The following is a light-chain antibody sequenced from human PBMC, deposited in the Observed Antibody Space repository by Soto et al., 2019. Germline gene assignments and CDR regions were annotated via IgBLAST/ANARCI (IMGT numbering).Light chain of an antibody. CDR1: QGISSY. Sequence: IQLTQSPSSLSASVGDRVTITCRASQGISSYLAWYQQKPGKAPELLIYAASTLQSGAPSRFSGSGSGTDFTLTISGLQPEDFATYYCQQLNSYPPLTFGGGTKVEIK. V-gene: IGKV1-9*01. CDR2: AAS. CDR3: QQLNSYPPLT. J-gene: IGKJ4*01.